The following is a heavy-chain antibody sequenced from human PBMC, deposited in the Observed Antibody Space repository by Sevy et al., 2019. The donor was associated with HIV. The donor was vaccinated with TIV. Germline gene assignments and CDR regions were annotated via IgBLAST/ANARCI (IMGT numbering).Heavy chain of an antibody. Sequence: GGSLRLSCAASGFTFSKYWMGWVRQAPGKGLEWVANIKQDAGQKYYVYSVKGRCTISRDNAKNSLYLQMNSLRAEDTAVYFCARDDGNYYFHYWGQGTLVTVSS. CDR1: GFTFSKYW. J-gene: IGHJ4*02. CDR2: IKQDAGQK. V-gene: IGHV3-7*01. D-gene: IGHD1-7*01. CDR3: ARDDGNYYFHY.